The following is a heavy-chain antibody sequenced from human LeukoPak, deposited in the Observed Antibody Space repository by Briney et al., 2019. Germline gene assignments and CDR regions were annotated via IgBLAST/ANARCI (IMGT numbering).Heavy chain of an antibody. CDR2: IYYSGST. CDR1: GGSISSYY. V-gene: IGHV4-59*01. Sequence: SETLSLTCTVSGGSISSYYWSSIRQPPGKGLEWIGYIYYSGSTNYNPSLKSRVTISVDTSKNQFSLKLSSVTAADTAVYYCARAGTIPYFDYWGQGTLVSVSS. J-gene: IGHJ4*02. D-gene: IGHD1-7*01. CDR3: ARAGTIPYFDY.